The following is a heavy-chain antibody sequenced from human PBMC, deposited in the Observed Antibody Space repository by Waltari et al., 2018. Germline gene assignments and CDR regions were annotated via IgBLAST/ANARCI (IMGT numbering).Heavy chain of an antibody. D-gene: IGHD2-2*01. V-gene: IGHV3-53*02. CDR3: ARIPTSSYDPFDY. Sequence: EVQLVETGGGLIQPGGSLRLSCAASGFSVSDTYMSWVRQAPGKGLEWVSVMYSGRTTYFADSVKGRFIISRDNSKNTLFLQINSLRGEDTAVYFCARIPTSSYDPFDYWGQGTLVTVSS. CDR2: MYSGRTT. CDR1: GFSVSDTY. J-gene: IGHJ4*02.